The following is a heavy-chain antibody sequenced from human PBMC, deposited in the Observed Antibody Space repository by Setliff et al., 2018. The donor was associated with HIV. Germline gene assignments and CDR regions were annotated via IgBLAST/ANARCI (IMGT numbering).Heavy chain of an antibody. V-gene: IGHV3-11*05. CDR1: GFSFSDSH. CDR2: ISTRSTST. Sequence: PGGSLRLSCAASGFSFSDSHMSWIRQAPGKGLECISYISTRSTSTNHADSVKGRFTISRDDAKNSLYLQMNSLRAEDTAEYYCARDPQRGDGYDFDYWGQGTLVTVSS. CDR3: ARDPQRGDGYDFDY. D-gene: IGHD2-21*01. J-gene: IGHJ4*02.